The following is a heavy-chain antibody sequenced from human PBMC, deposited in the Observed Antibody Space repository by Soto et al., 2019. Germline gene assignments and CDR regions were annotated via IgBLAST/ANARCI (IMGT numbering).Heavy chain of an antibody. CDR1: GYSFSTYG. Sequence: QVQLVESGGGVVQPGRSLRLSCTASGYSFSTYGMHWVRQAPGKGLEWVIFISYDGSNKFYLDSVKGRFSISRDNSRNTLYLQMNSLSPEDTATYYCAKVGRNWNPDYWGQGTLVTVSS. V-gene: IGHV3-30*18. CDR3: AKVGRNWNPDY. D-gene: IGHD1-20*01. CDR2: ISYDGSNK. J-gene: IGHJ4*02.